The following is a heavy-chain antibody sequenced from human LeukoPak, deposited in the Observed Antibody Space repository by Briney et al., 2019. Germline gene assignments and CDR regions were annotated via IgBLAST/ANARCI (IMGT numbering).Heavy chain of an antibody. CDR1: GYTFTGYY. CDR2: INPNSGGT. Sequence: ASVKVSCKASGYTFTGYYMHWVRQAPGQGLAWMGWINPNSGGTNYAQKFQGRVTMTRDTSISTAYMELRSLRSDDTAVYYCARGAPDYGDYDYWGQGTLVTVSS. V-gene: IGHV1-2*02. D-gene: IGHD4-17*01. J-gene: IGHJ4*02. CDR3: ARGAPDYGDYDY.